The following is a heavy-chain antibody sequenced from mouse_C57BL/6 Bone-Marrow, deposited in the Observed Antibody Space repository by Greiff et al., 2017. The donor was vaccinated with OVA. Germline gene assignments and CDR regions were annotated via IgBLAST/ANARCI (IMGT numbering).Heavy chain of an antibody. CDR2: ISDGGSYT. D-gene: IGHD3-1*01. CDR3: AREGLDYFDY. CDR1: GFTFSSYA. V-gene: IGHV5-4*01. J-gene: IGHJ2*01. Sequence: EVKVEESGGGLVKPGGSLKLSCAASGFTFSSYAMSWVRQTPEKRLEWVATISDGGSYTYYPDNVKGRFTISRDNAKNNLYLQMSHLKSEDTAMYYCAREGLDYFDYWGQGTTLTVSS.